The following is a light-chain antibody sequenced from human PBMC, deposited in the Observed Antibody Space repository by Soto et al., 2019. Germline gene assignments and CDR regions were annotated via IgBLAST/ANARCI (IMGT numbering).Light chain of an antibody. J-gene: IGLJ1*01. CDR3: CSHTCRATQV. Sequence: SVLIQPPSVSGSPGQSVTISCTGTSSDVGSYDYVSWYQQHPGTVPKPVIYNVNTQPSGVPDRLSGSKTRNTASMTISVLQAAVDDEYSSCSHTCRATQVFATVTKLT. CDR1: SSDVGSYDY. V-gene: IGLV2-11*01. CDR2: NVN.